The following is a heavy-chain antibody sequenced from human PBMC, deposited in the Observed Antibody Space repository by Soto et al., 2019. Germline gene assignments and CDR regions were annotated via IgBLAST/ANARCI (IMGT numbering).Heavy chain of an antibody. J-gene: IGHJ4*02. CDR2: IYHSGST. Sequence: QVQLQESGPGLVKPSGTRSLTCAVSGGSISSSNWWSWVRQPPGKGLEWIGEIYHSGSTNYNPSLKGRVTISVDESKNQFSLKLSSVTAADTAVYYCAKCITALGPIDYWGQGTLVTVSS. CDR3: AKCITALGPIDY. CDR1: GGSISSSNW. V-gene: IGHV4-4*02. D-gene: IGHD6-6*01.